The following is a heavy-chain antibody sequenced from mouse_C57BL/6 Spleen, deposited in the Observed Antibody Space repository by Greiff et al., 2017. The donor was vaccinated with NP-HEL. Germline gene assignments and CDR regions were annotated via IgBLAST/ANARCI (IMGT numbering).Heavy chain of an antibody. J-gene: IGHJ2*01. CDR3: AREEVADY. CDR1: GYAFSSSW. CDR2: IYPGDGDT. Sequence: QVQLKESGPELVKPGASVKISCKASGYAFSSSWMNWVKQRPGKGLEWIGRIYPGDGDTNYNGKFKGKATLTADKSSSTAYMQLSSLTSEDSAVYFCAREEVADYWGQGTTLTVSS. V-gene: IGHV1-82*01.